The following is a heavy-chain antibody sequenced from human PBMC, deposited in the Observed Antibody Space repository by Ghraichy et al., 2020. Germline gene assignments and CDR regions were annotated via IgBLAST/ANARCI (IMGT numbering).Heavy chain of an antibody. CDR3: ARCAEGSDAFDI. J-gene: IGHJ3*02. CDR1: GYTFTSYG. V-gene: IGHV1-18*01. CDR2: ISAYNGNT. Sequence: ASVNVSCKASGYTFTSYGISWVRQAPGQGLEWMGWISAYNGNTNYAQKLQGRVTMTTDTSPSTAYMELRGLRSDDTAVYYCARCAEGSDAFDIWGQGTMVTVSS.